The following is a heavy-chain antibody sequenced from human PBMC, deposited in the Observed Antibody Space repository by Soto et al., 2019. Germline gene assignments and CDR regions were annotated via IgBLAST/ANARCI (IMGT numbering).Heavy chain of an antibody. CDR1: GGSISSGDYY. J-gene: IGHJ2*01. V-gene: IGHV4-30-4*01. CDR3: ARNAFVYGDYGFRNWYFDL. D-gene: IGHD4-17*01. CDR2: IYYSGST. Sequence: SETLSLTCTVSGGSISSGDYYWSWIRQPPGKGLEWIGYIYYSGSTYYNPSLKSRVTISVDTSKNQFSLKLSSVTAADTAVYYCARNAFVYGDYGFRNWYFDLWGRGTLVTVSS.